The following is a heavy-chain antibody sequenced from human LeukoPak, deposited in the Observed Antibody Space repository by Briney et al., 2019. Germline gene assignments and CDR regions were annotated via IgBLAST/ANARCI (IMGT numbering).Heavy chain of an antibody. Sequence: GESLKISCKGSGYSFTSYWIGWVRQMPGKGLEWMGIIYPGDSDTRYSPSFQGQVTISADKSISTAYLQWSSLKASDTAMYYCARHRGDCSSTSCYSFDYWGQGTLVTVSS. V-gene: IGHV5-51*01. D-gene: IGHD2-2*01. CDR2: IYPGDSDT. CDR1: GYSFTSYW. CDR3: ARHRGDCSSTSCYSFDY. J-gene: IGHJ4*02.